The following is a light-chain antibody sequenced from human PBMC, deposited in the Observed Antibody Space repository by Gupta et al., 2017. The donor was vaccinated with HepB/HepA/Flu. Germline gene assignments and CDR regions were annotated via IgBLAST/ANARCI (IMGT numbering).Light chain of an antibody. CDR2: AAS. Sequence: DTPVSPSPSSLSASVGDRVTITCRASQSISSYLNWYQQDPGKAPKLLIYAASTLQRGVPTRFSGSGSGTDFTLTISSLQPEDFATYYCQQSYSEWTFGQGTKVELK. CDR3: QQSYSEWT. J-gene: IGKJ1*01. V-gene: IGKV1-39*01. CDR1: QSISSY.